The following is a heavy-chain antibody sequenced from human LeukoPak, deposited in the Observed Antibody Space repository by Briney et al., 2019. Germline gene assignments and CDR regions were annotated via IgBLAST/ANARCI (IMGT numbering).Heavy chain of an antibody. CDR1: RYSISSGYY. J-gene: IGHJ6*03. D-gene: IGHD2-2*01. Sequence: SETLSLTCNVSRYSISSGYYWGWIRQPPGKGLEWIGSVHHSGSTNYSPSLKSRVTISVDTSKNQFSLNLTSVTAADTALYYCARDSCIGTSCYYYYMDVWGKGTTVTVYS. CDR3: ARDSCIGTSCYYYYMDV. V-gene: IGHV4-38-2*02. CDR2: VHHSGST.